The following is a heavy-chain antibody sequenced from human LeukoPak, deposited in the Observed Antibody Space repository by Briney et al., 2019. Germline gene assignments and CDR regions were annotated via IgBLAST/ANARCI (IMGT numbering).Heavy chain of an antibody. CDR2: ISAYNGNT. D-gene: IGHD3-9*01. J-gene: IGHJ6*02. V-gene: IGHV1-8*02. Sequence: ASVKVSCKASGYTFTSYGISWVRQAPGQGLEWMGWISAYNGNTGYAQKFQGRVTMTRNTSISTAYMELSSLRSEDTAVYYCARESPHYDILTGYYYYYYYGMDVWGQGTTVTVSS. CDR3: ARESPHYDILTGYYYYYYYGMDV. CDR1: GYTFTSYG.